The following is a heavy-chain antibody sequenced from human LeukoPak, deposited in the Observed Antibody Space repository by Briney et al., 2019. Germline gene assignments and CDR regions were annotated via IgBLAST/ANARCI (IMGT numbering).Heavy chain of an antibody. CDR1: GGSFSGYY. CDR3: ARGSPSGYGGNSFFDY. D-gene: IGHD4-23*01. CDR2: INHSGST. V-gene: IGHV4-34*01. Sequence: SETLSLTCAVYGGSFSGYYWSWIRQPPGKGLEWIGEINHSGSTNYNPSLKGRVTISVDTSKNQFSLRLSSVTAADTAVYYCARGSPSGYGGNSFFDYWGQGTLVTVSS. J-gene: IGHJ4*02.